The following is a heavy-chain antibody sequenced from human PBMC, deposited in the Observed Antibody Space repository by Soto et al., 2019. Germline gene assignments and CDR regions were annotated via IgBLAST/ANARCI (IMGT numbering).Heavy chain of an antibody. CDR3: ARAPLHIGCSSTSCSDDY. Sequence: SETLSLTCAVSGGSISSSNWWSWVRQPPGKGLEWIGEIYHSGSTNYNPSLKSRVTISVDKSKNQFSLKLSSVTAADTAVYYCARAPLHIGCSSTSCSDDYWGQGTLVTVSS. CDR1: GGSISSSNW. CDR2: IYHSGST. J-gene: IGHJ4*02. D-gene: IGHD2-2*01. V-gene: IGHV4-4*02.